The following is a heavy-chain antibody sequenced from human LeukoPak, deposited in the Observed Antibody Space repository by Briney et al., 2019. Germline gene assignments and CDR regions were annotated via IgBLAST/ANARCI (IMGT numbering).Heavy chain of an antibody. D-gene: IGHD3-16*01. CDR2: ISSSGTTI. Sequence: GGSLRLSCAASGFTFSSYSMNWVRQAPGKGLEWVSFISSSGTTIYYADSVKGRFTISRDNAKNSLYLQMNSLRDEDTAVYYCARLGRYDYFIDYWGQGTLVTVSS. J-gene: IGHJ4*02. CDR3: ARLGRYDYFIDY. CDR1: GFTFSSYS. V-gene: IGHV3-48*02.